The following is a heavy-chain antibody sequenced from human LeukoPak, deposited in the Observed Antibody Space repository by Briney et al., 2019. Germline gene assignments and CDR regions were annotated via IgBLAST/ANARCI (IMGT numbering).Heavy chain of an antibody. CDR2: IYPGHSDT. J-gene: IGHJ4*02. Sequence: GESLNISFKGSGYRFSSYWIGWVRQMPGKGLEWMGIIYPGHSDTRYNPSFQGQVTISADKTISTAYLQWSSLKASDTAMYYCARLGIAAAAFDYWGQGTLVTVPS. CDR1: GYRFSSYW. CDR3: ARLGIAAAAFDY. D-gene: IGHD6-13*01. V-gene: IGHV5-51*01.